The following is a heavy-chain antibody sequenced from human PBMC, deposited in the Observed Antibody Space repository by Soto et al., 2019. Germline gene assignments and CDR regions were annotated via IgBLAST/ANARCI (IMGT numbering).Heavy chain of an antibody. D-gene: IGHD6-13*01. J-gene: IGHJ4*02. CDR1: GYTFTSYG. CDR3: SRECSSSSNDD. Sequence: QVQLVQSGAEVKKPGASVKVSCKASGYTFTSYGISWGRQAPGQGLEWMGWISAYNGNTNYAQKLQGRVTMTTATAKSTASMELWSLSSDDTAVYYCSRECSSSSNDDWGQGTLVTCCS. CDR2: ISAYNGNT. V-gene: IGHV1-18*01.